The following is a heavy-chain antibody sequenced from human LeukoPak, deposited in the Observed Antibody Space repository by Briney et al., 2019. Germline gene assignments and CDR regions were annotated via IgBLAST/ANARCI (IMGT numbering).Heavy chain of an antibody. CDR3: ARVGGRWLQLLLY. CDR1: GYTFTSYG. Sequence: ASVKVSCKASGYTFTSYGISWVRQAPGQGLEWMGWMNPNSGNTGYAQKFQGRVTITRNTSISTAYMELSSLRSEDTAVYYCARVGGRWLQLLLYWGQGTLVIVSS. D-gene: IGHD5-24*01. V-gene: IGHV1-8*03. J-gene: IGHJ4*02. CDR2: MNPNSGNT.